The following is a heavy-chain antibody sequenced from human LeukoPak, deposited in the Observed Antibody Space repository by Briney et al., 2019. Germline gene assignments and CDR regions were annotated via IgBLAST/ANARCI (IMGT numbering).Heavy chain of an antibody. CDR3: ARGRVRFLEWLLTPPYFDY. Sequence: SETLSLTCAVYGGSFSGYYWSWIRQPPGKGLEWIGEINHSGSTNYNPSLKSRVTISVDTSKNQFSLKLSSVTAADTAVYYCARGRVRFLEWLLTPPYFDYWGQGTLVTVSS. V-gene: IGHV4-34*01. D-gene: IGHD3-3*01. CDR2: INHSGST. CDR1: GGSFSGYY. J-gene: IGHJ4*02.